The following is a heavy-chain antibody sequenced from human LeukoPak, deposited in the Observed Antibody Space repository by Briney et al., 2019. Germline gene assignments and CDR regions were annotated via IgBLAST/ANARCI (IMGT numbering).Heavy chain of an antibody. Sequence: PGGSLRLSCAASGFTVSTYYMTWVRQAPGRGLEWVSLIYNSDTTSYADSVKGRFTISRDNSNNTLYLQMNSLRAEDTAVYYCARADSDWRYFDCWGQGTLVTVSS. CDR1: GFTVSTYY. CDR2: IYNSDTT. V-gene: IGHV3-53*01. CDR3: ARADSDWRYFDC. D-gene: IGHD6-19*01. J-gene: IGHJ4*02.